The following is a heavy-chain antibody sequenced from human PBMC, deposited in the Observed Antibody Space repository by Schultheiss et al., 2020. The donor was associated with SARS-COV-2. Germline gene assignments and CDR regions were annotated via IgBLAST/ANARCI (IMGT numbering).Heavy chain of an antibody. V-gene: IGHV4-38-2*02. Sequence: SETLSLTCTVSDYSISSGYYWGWIRQPPGKGLDWIGTIYHRGNTYYSPSLKSRVTISVDTSKNQFSLKVSSVTAADAARYYCARHVVASRYFDLWGQGTLVTVSS. CDR1: DYSISSGYY. CDR2: IYHRGNT. D-gene: IGHD3-9*01. CDR3: ARHVVASRYFDL. J-gene: IGHJ4*02.